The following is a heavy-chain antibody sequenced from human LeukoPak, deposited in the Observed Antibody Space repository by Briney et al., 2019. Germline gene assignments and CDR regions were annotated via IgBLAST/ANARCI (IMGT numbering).Heavy chain of an antibody. CDR1: GGSVTSGTYH. V-gene: IGHV4-39*07. Sequence: PSDTLSLTCSVSGGSVTSGTYHWGWIRQPPGKGLEWIGSVYFDGGTHYKPSLQSRVTISVDTSKNQFSLRLSSVTAADTALYYCARDHYYDGRGRFDPWGQGTLVTVSS. CDR3: ARDHYYDGRGRFDP. J-gene: IGHJ5*02. D-gene: IGHD3-16*01. CDR2: VYFDGGT.